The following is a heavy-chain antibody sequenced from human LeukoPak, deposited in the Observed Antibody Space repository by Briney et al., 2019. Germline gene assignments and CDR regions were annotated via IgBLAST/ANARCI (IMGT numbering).Heavy chain of an antibody. V-gene: IGHV1-24*01. CDR1: GYTLTDLS. CDR2: FDPEDGET. CDR3: ARLTRCSSTSCPLLYYYMDV. D-gene: IGHD2-2*01. Sequence: ASVKVSCKVSGYTLTDLSVHWVRQTPGKGLEWMGGFDPEDGETIYAQKFQGRVTMTEDTSTDTAYMELSRLRSDDTAMYYCARLTRCSSTSCPLLYYYMDVWGKGTTVTVSS. J-gene: IGHJ6*03.